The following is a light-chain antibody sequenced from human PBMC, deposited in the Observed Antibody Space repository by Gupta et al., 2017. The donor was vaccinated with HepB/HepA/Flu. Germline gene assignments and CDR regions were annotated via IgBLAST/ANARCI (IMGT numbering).Light chain of an antibody. CDR3: YQSRSLPRT. Sequence: EIVLTEFPDFQSVTPKEKVTITCRASQNIGTSLHLYQQKPYQSPKLLIKYSSQSISGVPSRFSGSGSGTDFTLTINILEAEDVAAYYCYQSRSLPRTFGQGTKVEIK. CDR1: QNIGTS. CDR2: YSS. J-gene: IGKJ1*01. V-gene: IGKV6D-21*02.